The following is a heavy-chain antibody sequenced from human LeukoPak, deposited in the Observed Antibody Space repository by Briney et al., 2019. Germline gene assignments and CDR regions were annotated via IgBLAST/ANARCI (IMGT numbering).Heavy chain of an antibody. D-gene: IGHD6-19*01. CDR2: VFSSGST. J-gene: IGHJ6*03. Sequence: PSETLSLTCNFSAVSISRHFWSWIRQTPEKGLEWLGYVFSSGSTNYNPSLKSRITISLDTSKHQFSLTLNSVTAADTAVYFCARTQEAGYSSGRYDSYYYYYMDVWGKGTTVTISS. V-gene: IGHV4-59*11. CDR1: AVSISRHF. CDR3: ARTQEAGYSSGRYDSYYYYYMDV.